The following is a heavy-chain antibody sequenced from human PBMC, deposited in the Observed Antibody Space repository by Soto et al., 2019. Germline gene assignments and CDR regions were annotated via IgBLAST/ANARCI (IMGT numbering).Heavy chain of an antibody. CDR2: ISNDGSST. J-gene: IGHJ3*02. CDR1: GFTSSSYW. V-gene: IGHV3-74*01. Sequence: EVQLVESGGGLVQPGGSLRLSCAASGFTSSSYWIHWVRQAPGKGLVWVSRISNDGSSTNYADSVKGRFTISRDNAKNSVYLQMNSLRAEDTAVYYCARDTYYYDSSDHFSADVFDIWGQVTMVTVSS. D-gene: IGHD3-22*01. CDR3: ARDTYYYDSSDHFSADVFDI.